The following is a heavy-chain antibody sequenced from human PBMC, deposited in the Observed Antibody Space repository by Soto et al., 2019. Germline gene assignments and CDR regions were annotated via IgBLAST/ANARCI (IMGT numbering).Heavy chain of an antibody. CDR3: ARMATFGTLNWFDP. D-gene: IGHD3-16*01. CDR1: GYTFGNND. J-gene: IGHJ5*02. CDR2: MNPNSGKG. V-gene: IGHV1-8*01. Sequence: ASVKVSCKASGYTFGNNDISWVRQGTGQGLEWMGWMNPNSGKGGYAQKFQGRVTMTRDTSTSTAYMELSRLTSDDTAIYYCARMATFGTLNWFDPWGQGTLVTSPQ.